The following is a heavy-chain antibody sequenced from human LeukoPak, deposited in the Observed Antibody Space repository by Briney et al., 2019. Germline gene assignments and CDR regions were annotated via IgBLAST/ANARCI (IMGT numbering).Heavy chain of an antibody. Sequence: GGSLRLSCAASGFTFSSYEMNWVRQAPGKGLEWVSYISSSGSTIYYADSVKGRFTISRDNAKNSLYLQMNSLRAEDTAVYYCARDGSYSSSWYFDYWGQGTLVTVSS. V-gene: IGHV3-48*03. CDR2: ISSSGSTI. D-gene: IGHD6-13*01. J-gene: IGHJ4*02. CDR1: GFTFSSYE. CDR3: ARDGSYSSSWYFDY.